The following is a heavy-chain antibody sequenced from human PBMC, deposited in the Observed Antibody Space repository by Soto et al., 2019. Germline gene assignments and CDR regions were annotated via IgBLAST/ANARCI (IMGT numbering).Heavy chain of an antibody. Sequence: KLSHTYTGSAGFMIRYSWSWSRQPQWKGLEWIGYIYYIGSTNYNPSLKSRVTISVDTSKNQFSLKLSSVTAADTAVYYCARRGGAGRDWFDPWGQGRLVTV. CDR1: AGFMIRYS. J-gene: IGHJ5*02. CDR3: ARRGGAGRDWFDP. V-gene: IGHV4-59*01. D-gene: IGHD3-16*01. CDR2: IYYIGST.